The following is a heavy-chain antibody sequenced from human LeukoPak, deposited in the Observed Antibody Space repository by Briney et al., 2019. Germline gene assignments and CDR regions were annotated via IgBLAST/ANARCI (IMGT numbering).Heavy chain of an antibody. CDR2: IYSGGTT. Sequence: GGSLRLSCAASGFTHSSNYMIWVRQAPGKGLEWVSIIYSGGTTYYADSVKGRFTISRDNSKNTVYLQMNSLRVEDTAVYFCADPGLHSSGWLDAFDIWGQGTMVTVSS. D-gene: IGHD6-19*01. V-gene: IGHV3-66*01. CDR1: GFTHSSNY. CDR3: ADPGLHSSGWLDAFDI. J-gene: IGHJ3*02.